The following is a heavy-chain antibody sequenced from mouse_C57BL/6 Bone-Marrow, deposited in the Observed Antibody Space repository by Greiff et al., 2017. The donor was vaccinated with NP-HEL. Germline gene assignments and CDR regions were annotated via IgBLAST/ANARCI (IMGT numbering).Heavy chain of an antibody. V-gene: IGHV1-76*01. CDR2: IYPGSGNT. CDR1: GYTFTDYY. Sequence: QVQLKESGAELVRPGASVKLSCKASGYTFTDYYINWVKQRPGQGLEWIARIYPGSGNTYYHEKFKGKATLTAEKSSSTAYMQLSSLTSEDSAVFFCARSLGPYAMDYWGQGTSVTVSS. CDR3: ARSLGPYAMDY. J-gene: IGHJ4*01. D-gene: IGHD4-1*01.